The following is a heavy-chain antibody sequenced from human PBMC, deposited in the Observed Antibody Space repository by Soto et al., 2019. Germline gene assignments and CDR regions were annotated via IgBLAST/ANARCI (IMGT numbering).Heavy chain of an antibody. D-gene: IGHD6-13*01. CDR3: AKVEEGGIAAAGRCDY. CDR1: GFTFSSYA. J-gene: IGHJ4*02. V-gene: IGHV3-23*01. Sequence: GGSLRRSSAASGFTFSSYAMSWVRQAPGKGLEWVSAISGSGGSTYYADSVKGRFTISRDNSKNTLYLQMNSLRAEDTAVYYCAKVEEGGIAAAGRCDYWGQETLVTVAS. CDR2: ISGSGGST.